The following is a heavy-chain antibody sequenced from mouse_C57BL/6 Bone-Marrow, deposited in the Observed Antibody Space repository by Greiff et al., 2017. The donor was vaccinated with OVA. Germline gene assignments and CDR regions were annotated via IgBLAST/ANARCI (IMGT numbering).Heavy chain of an antibody. CDR1: GFNIKDDY. CDR3: TTGERSYAMDY. V-gene: IGHV14-4*01. Sequence: DVKLVESGAELVRPGASVKLSCTASGFNIKDDYMHWVKQRPEQGLEWIGWIDPENGDTEYASKFQGKATITADTSSNTAYLQLSSLTSEDTAVYYCTTGERSYAMDYWGQGTSVTVSS. J-gene: IGHJ4*01. CDR2: IDPENGDT.